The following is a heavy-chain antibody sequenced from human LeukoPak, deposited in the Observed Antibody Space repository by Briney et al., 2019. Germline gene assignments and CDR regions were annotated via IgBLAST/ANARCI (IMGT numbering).Heavy chain of an antibody. V-gene: IGHV3-11*01. J-gene: IGHJ6*02. CDR1: GFTFSNYW. CDR2: ISSSGSTI. Sequence: GGSLRLSCAASGFTFSNYWMTWVRQAPGKGLEWVSYISSSGSTIYYADSVKGRFTISRDNAKNSLYLQMNSLRAEDTAVYYCARVQGYYGMDVWGQGTTVTVSS. CDR3: ARVQGYYGMDV.